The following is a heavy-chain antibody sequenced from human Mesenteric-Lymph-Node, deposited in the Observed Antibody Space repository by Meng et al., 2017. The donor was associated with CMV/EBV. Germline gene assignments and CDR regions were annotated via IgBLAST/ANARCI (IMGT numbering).Heavy chain of an antibody. D-gene: IGHD6-25*01. Sequence: ASVKVSCKASGGTFSSYAISWVRQAPGQGLEWMGWINPNNGGTNYAQKFQGRVTMTRDTSNNTVYMELSRLRSDDTAVYFCARSGYYYGLDVWGQGTTVTVSS. CDR3: ARSGYYYGLDV. CDR2: INPNNGGT. J-gene: IGHJ6*02. CDR1: GGTFSSYA. V-gene: IGHV1-2*02.